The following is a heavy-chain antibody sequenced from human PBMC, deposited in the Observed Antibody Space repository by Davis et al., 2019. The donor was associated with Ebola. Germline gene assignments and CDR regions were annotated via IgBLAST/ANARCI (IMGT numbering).Heavy chain of an antibody. J-gene: IGHJ4*02. CDR1: GGSFSGYY. D-gene: IGHD5-24*01. Sequence: PSETLSLTCAVYGGSFSGYYWSWIRQPPGKGLEWIGEINHSGSTYYNPSLKSRVTISVDTSKNQFSLKLSSVTAADTAVYYCARARQWLPHYFDYWGQGTLVTVSS. CDR2: INHSGST. CDR3: ARARQWLPHYFDY. V-gene: IGHV4-34*09.